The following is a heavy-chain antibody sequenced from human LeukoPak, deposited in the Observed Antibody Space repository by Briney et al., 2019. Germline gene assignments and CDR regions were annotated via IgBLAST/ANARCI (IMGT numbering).Heavy chain of an antibody. V-gene: IGHV2-70*17. CDR3: ARTRFGDQGSRIDF. Sequence: SGPTLVNPTQTLTLTCTFSGFSLTTSAMCVSWIRQPPEKALEWLARIDWDDDKFYSTSLKTRLTISKDTSKNQVVLTMTNMDPVDTATYYCARTRFGDQGSRIDFWGQGTLVTVSS. D-gene: IGHD3-10*01. CDR2: IDWDDDK. J-gene: IGHJ4*02. CDR1: GFSLTTSAMC.